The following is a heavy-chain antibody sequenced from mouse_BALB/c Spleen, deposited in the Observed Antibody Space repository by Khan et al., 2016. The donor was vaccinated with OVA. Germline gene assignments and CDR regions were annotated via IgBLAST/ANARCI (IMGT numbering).Heavy chain of an antibody. CDR3: TRGYRYYYGMDY. CDR1: GFTFSNYW. D-gene: IGHD2-14*01. V-gene: IGHV6-6*02. J-gene: IGHJ4*01. CDR2: IRLKSNNYAT. Sequence: EVKLEVSGGGLVQPGGSMKLSCVASGFTFSNYWMNWVRQSPEKGLEWVAEIRLKSNNYATHYAESVKGRFTISRDDSKSSVYLQMNNLRAEDTGIYYCTRGYRYYYGMDYWGQGTSVTVSP.